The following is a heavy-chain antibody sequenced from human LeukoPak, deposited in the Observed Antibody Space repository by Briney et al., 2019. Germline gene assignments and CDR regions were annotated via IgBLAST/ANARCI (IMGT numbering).Heavy chain of an antibody. CDR1: GASXXSGSYY. CDR3: ARSLITPTNWFDP. CDR2: IYSSENT. V-gene: IGHV4-61*02. Sequence: XTXXGASXXSGSYYWSWIRQPAGKGLEWIERIYSSENTNYNPSLKSRVTITVKKTKKQYTLELTSVTAADTAVYYCARSLITPTNWFDPWGQGTLVTVSS. J-gene: IGHJ5*02. D-gene: IGHD2-15*01.